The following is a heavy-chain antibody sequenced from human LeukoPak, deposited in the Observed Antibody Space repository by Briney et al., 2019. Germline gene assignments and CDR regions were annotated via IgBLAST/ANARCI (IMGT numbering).Heavy chain of an antibody. Sequence: ESGPTLVKPTQTLTLTGAFSGFSLSTSELGVGWIRQPPGKALEWLALIYWDDDKRYSPSLKSRLTITNDTSKNQVVLTMTNMDPVDSATYYCAHAPGVGAFDIWGQGTVVTVSS. CDR3: AHAPGVGAFDI. CDR2: IYWDDDK. J-gene: IGHJ3*02. CDR1: GFSLSTSELG. V-gene: IGHV2-5*02. D-gene: IGHD1-26*01.